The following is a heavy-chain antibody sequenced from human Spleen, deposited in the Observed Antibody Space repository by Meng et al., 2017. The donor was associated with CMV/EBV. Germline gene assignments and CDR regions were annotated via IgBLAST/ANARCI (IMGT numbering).Heavy chain of an antibody. CDR3: ARVVVPAVIDAFDI. V-gene: IGHV3-21*01. J-gene: IGHJ3*02. D-gene: IGHD2-2*01. CDR2: ITGSSAYM. Sequence: GESLKISCAASGFTFSNFDMHWVRQAPGKGLEWVSSITGSSAYMYYADSVRGRLTISRDNAQNSLYLQMNSLRVEDTAVYYCARVVVPAVIDAFDIWGQGTMVTVSS. CDR1: GFTFSNFD.